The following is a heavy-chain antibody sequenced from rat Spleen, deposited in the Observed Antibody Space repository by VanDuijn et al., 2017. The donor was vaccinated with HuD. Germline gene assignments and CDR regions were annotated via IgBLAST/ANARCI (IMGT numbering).Heavy chain of an antibody. Sequence: EVQLVESGGGLVRPGRSLKLSCAASGFTFSNYDMAWIRQAPTKGLEWIASISTGGGNTSYRDSVKGRFTISRDNAKNTQYLQIDSLRSEDTATYYCARHAVRRPTDWYFDFWGPGTMVTVSS. CDR2: ISTGGGNT. D-gene: IGHD1-11*01. V-gene: IGHV5S13*01. J-gene: IGHJ1*01. CDR3: ARHAVRRPTDWYFDF. CDR1: GFTFSNYD.